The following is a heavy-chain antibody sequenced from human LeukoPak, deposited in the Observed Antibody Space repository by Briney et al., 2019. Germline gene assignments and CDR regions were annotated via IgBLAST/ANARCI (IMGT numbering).Heavy chain of an antibody. Sequence: SETLSLTCTVSGGSISSYYWSWIRQPPGKGLEWIGYIYYSGSTNYNPSLKSRVTISVDTSKNQFSLKLSSVTAADTAVYYCARFGVRNYDILTGKRGYAFDIWGQGTMVTVSS. CDR3: ARFGVRNYDILTGKRGYAFDI. V-gene: IGHV4-59*01. CDR2: IYYSGST. J-gene: IGHJ3*02. CDR1: GGSISSYY. D-gene: IGHD3-9*01.